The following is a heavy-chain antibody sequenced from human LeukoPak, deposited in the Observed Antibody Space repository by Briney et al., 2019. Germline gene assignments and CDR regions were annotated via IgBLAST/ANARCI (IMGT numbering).Heavy chain of an antibody. CDR2: ISYDGSNK. CDR1: GFTFSSYG. D-gene: IGHD5-18*01. Sequence: GGSLRLSCAASGFTFSSYGMHWVRQAPGKGLEWVAVISYDGSNKYYADSVKGRFTISRDNSKNTLYLQMNSRRAEDTAVYYCAKDRENEPPERLYGYLADYWGQGTLVTVSS. V-gene: IGHV3-30*18. CDR3: AKDRENEPPERLYGYLADY. J-gene: IGHJ4*02.